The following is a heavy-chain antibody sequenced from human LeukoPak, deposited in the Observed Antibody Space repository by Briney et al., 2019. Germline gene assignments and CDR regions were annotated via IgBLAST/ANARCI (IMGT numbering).Heavy chain of an antibody. CDR3: ARGRQWLVHNFDY. D-gene: IGHD6-19*01. CDR1: GGSISSGSYY. CDR2: IYTSGST. V-gene: IGHV4-61*02. J-gene: IGHJ4*02. Sequence: SQTLSLTCTVSGGSISSGSYYWSWIRQPAGKGLEWIGRIYTSGSTNYNPSLKSRVTISVDTSKNQFSLKLSSVTAADTAVYYCARGRQWLVHNFDYWGQGTLVTVSS.